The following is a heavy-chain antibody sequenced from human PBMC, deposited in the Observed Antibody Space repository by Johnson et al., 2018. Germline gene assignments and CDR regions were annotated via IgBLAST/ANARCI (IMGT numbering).Heavy chain of an antibody. CDR3: AGERQFGEINPMDV. V-gene: IGHV3-9*01. CDR1: GFSFENYA. J-gene: IGHJ6*02. CDR2: ISWSSGNI. D-gene: IGHD3-10*01. Sequence: VQLQESGGGLVQPGRSLTLSCAASGFSFENYAMHWVRQAPGKGLEWVSGISWSSGNIGYADSVKGRFTISRDNAKYSLYLHMSTLRPADTALYYCAGERQFGEINPMDVWGQGTTVTVSS.